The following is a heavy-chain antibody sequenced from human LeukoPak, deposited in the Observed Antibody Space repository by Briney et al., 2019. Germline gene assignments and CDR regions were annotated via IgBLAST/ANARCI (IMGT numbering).Heavy chain of an antibody. Sequence: SETLSLTCTVSGGSIISSNWWSWVRPPPGKGLEWIGEIYHSGTTNYNPSLKSRVTISIDKSENQLSLKLSSVTAADTAVYFCARDPYCTGGSCYHRFDYWGQGTLVTVSS. V-gene: IGHV4-4*02. J-gene: IGHJ4*02. CDR2: IYHSGTT. D-gene: IGHD2-15*01. CDR3: ARDPYCTGGSCYHRFDY. CDR1: GGSIISSNW.